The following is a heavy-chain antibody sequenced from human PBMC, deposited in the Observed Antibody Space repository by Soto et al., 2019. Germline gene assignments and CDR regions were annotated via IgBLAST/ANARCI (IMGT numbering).Heavy chain of an antibody. J-gene: IGHJ4*02. V-gene: IGHV3-30*03. CDR3: ARASSHGEYFDY. CDR1: GFMFTNDA. Sequence: PGGSLRLSCAASGFMFTNDAMTWVRQAPGKGLEWVSIISYDGSNKYYADSVKGRFTISRDNSKNTLYLQMTSLTAEDTAVYYCARASSHGEYFDYWGKGNLVTVAS. CDR2: ISYDGSNK.